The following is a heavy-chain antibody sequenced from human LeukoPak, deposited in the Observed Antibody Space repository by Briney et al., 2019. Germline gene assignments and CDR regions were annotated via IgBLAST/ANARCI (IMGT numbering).Heavy chain of an antibody. CDR2: INTDGTVT. V-gene: IGHV3-74*01. J-gene: IGHJ4*02. D-gene: IGHD6-19*01. Sequence: PGASLGLSCTASGFTFSKYWMLWVRQAPGKGLESVSRINTDGTVTTYADSVKGRFTVSRDNADNTRFLQMNSVRDEDTAVYYCATKQWLAPPPDSWGQGTPVTVSS. CDR3: ATKQWLAPPPDS. CDR1: GFTFSKYW.